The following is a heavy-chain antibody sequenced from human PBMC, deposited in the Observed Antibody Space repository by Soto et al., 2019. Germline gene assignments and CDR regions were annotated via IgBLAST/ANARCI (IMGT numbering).Heavy chain of an antibody. CDR3: ARHFRRATIFDY. D-gene: IGHD5-12*01. CDR1: GGSISSSSYY. J-gene: IGHJ4*02. V-gene: IGHV4-39*01. Sequence: SETLSLTCTVSGGSISSSSYYWGWIRQPPGKGLEWIGSIYYSGSTYYNPSLKSRVTISVDTSKNQFSLKLSSVAAADTAVYYCARHFRRATIFDYWGQGTLVTVSS. CDR2: IYYSGST.